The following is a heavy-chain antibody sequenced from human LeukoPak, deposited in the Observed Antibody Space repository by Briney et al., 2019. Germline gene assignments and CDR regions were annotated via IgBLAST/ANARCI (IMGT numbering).Heavy chain of an antibody. J-gene: IGHJ6*04. V-gene: IGHV3-30*04. Sequence: PGRSLRLSCAASGFTFSSYAMHWVRQAPGKGLEWVAVISYDGSNKYYADSVKGRFTISRDNSKNTLYLQMNSLRAEDTAVYYCAREVDCSSTSCYWGMDVWGKGTTVTVSP. CDR3: AREVDCSSTSCYWGMDV. D-gene: IGHD2-2*01. CDR1: GFTFSSYA. CDR2: ISYDGSNK.